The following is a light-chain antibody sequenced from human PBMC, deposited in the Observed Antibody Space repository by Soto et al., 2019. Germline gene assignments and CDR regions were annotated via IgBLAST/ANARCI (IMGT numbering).Light chain of an antibody. J-gene: IGLJ2*01. CDR3: TSYADTRNFGVV. CDR1: SSDVGGYNY. CDR2: EVN. Sequence: ALTQPPSASGSPGQSITISCTGTSSDVGGYNYVSWYQQHPGKAPKLMIYEVNKRPSGVPDRFSGSKSDNTASLTVSGLQAEDEADYYCTSYADTRNFGVVFGGGTQLTVL. V-gene: IGLV2-8*01.